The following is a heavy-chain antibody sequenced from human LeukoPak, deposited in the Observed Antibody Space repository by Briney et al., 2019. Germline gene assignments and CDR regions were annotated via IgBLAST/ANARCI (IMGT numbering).Heavy chain of an antibody. J-gene: IGHJ4*02. CDR1: GGSISSSSYY. Sequence: PSETLSLTCTVSGGSISSSSYYWGWIRQAPGKGLEWVSAISGSGGSTYYADSVKGRFTISRDNSKNTLYLQMNSLRAEDTAVYYCAKLVVVAAYYVDYWGQGTLVTVSS. V-gene: IGHV3-23*01. CDR2: ISGSGGST. D-gene: IGHD2-15*01. CDR3: AKLVVVAAYYVDY.